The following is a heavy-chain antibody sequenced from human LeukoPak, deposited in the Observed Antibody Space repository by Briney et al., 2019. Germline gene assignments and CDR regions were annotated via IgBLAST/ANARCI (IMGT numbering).Heavy chain of an antibody. CDR1: GGSISSGGYY. Sequence: SETLSLTCTVSGGSISSGGYYWSWIRQHPGKGLEWIGYIYYSGSTYYNPSLKSRVTISVDTSKNQFSLKLSSVTAADTAVYYCARDSGEGIDYWGQGTLVTVSS. J-gene: IGHJ4*02. CDR3: ARDSGEGIDY. V-gene: IGHV4-31*03. CDR2: IYYSGST. D-gene: IGHD7-27*01.